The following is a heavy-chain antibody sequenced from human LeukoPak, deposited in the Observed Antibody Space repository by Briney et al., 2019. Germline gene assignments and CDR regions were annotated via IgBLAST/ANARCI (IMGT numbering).Heavy chain of an antibody. CDR1: GGSISSYY. D-gene: IGHD1-26*01. CDR3: ARWSLGDY. V-gene: IGHV3-7*01. J-gene: IGHJ4*02. CDR2: IKPDGSDQ. Sequence: ETLSLTCTVSGGSISSYYWSWIRQPPGKGLEWVANIKPDGSDQYYVDSVKGRFTISRDNAKNSLYLQMNSLRAEDTAVYYCARWSLGDYWGQGTLVTVSS.